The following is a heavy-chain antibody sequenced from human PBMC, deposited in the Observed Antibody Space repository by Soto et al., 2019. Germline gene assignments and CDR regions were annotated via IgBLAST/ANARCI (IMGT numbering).Heavy chain of an antibody. V-gene: IGHV3-33*01. CDR1: GFTFSSYG. CDR3: AREGIVVVPAAENYYFEY. J-gene: IGHJ4*02. CDR2: IWYDGSNK. Sequence: QVQLVESGGGVVQPGRSLRLSCAASGFTFSSYGMHWVRQAPGKGLEWVAVIWYDGSNKYYADSVKGRFTISRDNSKNTPYLQMNSLRAEDTAVYYCAREGIVVVPAAENYYFEYWGQGTLVTVSS. D-gene: IGHD2-2*01.